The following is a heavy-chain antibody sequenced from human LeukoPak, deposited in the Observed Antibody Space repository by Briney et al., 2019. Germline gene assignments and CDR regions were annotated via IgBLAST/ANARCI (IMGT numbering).Heavy chain of an antibody. J-gene: IGHJ4*02. CDR2: IIPIFGIA. V-gene: IGHV1-69*04. CDR1: GGTFSSYA. CDR3: AREDEVSKKPFDY. D-gene: IGHD1-14*01. Sequence: SVKVSCKASGGTFSSYAISWVRQAPGQGLEWMGRIIPIFGIANYAQKFQGRVTITADKSTSTAYMGLSSLRSEDTAVYYCAREDEVSKKPFDYWGQGTLVTVSS.